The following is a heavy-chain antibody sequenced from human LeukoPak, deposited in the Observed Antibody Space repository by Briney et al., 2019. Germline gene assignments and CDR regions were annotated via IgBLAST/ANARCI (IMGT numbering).Heavy chain of an antibody. CDR1: GGSISISTYY. V-gene: IGHV4-39*02. D-gene: IGHD5-18*01. J-gene: IGHJ4*02. CDR2: IYYSGST. Sequence: PSETLSLTCTVSGGSISISTYYWGWIRQPPGKGLEWIGNIYYSGSTYYNPSLKSRVTISVDTSKNQFSLRLSSVTAADTAVYYCARDGGYSYGYGLPDYWGQGTLVTVSS. CDR3: ARDGGYSYGYGLPDY.